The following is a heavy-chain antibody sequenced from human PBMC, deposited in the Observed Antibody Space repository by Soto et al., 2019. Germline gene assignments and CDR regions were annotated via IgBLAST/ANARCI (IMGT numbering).Heavy chain of an antibody. V-gene: IGHV3-30-3*01. D-gene: IGHD3-22*01. CDR2: ISYDGSNK. CDR3: PRPYYDSKPINAFDI. Sequence: WGSLRVSCASSGFTFSSYAMPWVRQAPGKGLEWVAVISYDGSNKYYADSVKGRFTISRDNSKNTLYLQMNSLRAEDTAVYYCPRPYYDSKPINAFDIWGQGTMVTVSS. J-gene: IGHJ3*02. CDR1: GFTFSSYA.